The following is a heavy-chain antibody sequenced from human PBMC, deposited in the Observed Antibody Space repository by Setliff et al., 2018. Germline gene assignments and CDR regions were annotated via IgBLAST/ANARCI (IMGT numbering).Heavy chain of an antibody. CDR3: VRTTGSTHNWLDP. D-gene: IGHD1-1*01. CDR2: IHPSGST. J-gene: IGHJ5*02. V-gene: IGHV4-61*02. Sequence: SETLSLTCTVSGDSISSGSYHWSWIRKPAGKGLEWIGRIHPSGSTNYNPSLKSRVTISVDTSKNQFSLKVSSVTAADTAVYCCVRTTGSTHNWLDPWGPGTLVTVSS. CDR1: GDSISSGSYH.